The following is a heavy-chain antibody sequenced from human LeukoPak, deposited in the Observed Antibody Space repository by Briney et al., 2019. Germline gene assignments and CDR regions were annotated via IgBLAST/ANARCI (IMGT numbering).Heavy chain of an antibody. V-gene: IGHV4-34*01. CDR1: GGSISSYY. CDR2: INHSGST. D-gene: IGHD3-22*01. CDR3: ARANYYDSSGYPDHFDY. J-gene: IGHJ4*02. Sequence: SETLSLTCTVSGGSISSYYWSWIRQPAGKGLEWIGEINHSGSTNYNPSLKSRVTISVDTSKNQFSLKLSSVTAADTAVYYCARANYYDSSGYPDHFDYWGQGTPVTVSS.